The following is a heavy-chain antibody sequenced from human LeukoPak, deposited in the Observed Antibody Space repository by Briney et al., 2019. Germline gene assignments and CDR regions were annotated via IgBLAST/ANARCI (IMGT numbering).Heavy chain of an antibody. Sequence: SGTLSLTCAVSGDSISSSNWWTWVRQPPGKGLEWIGEISLSGSTNYNPSLKSRVTISLDTSKKQFFLRLSSVTAADTAVYYCAMYDSFFDYCGQGTLVTVSS. CDR2: ISLSGST. CDR3: AMYDSFFDY. J-gene: IGHJ4*02. V-gene: IGHV4-4*02. CDR1: GDSISSSNW. D-gene: IGHD1-1*01.